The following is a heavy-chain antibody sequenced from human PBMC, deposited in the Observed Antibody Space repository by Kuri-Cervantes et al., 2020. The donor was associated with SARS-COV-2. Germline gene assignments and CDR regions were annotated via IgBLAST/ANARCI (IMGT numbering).Heavy chain of an antibody. D-gene: IGHD6-13*01. J-gene: IGHJ3*02. CDR1: GSTFDDYA. CDR3: ATLGGMWTAAGLDI. V-gene: IGHV3-9*03. CDR2: ISWDGGSI. Sequence: SLKISCAASGSTFDDYAMHWVRQAPGKGLEWVSLISWDGGSIGYADSVKGRFTISRDNAKNSLYLQMNSLRAEDMALYYCATLGGMWTAAGLDIWGQGTMVTVSS.